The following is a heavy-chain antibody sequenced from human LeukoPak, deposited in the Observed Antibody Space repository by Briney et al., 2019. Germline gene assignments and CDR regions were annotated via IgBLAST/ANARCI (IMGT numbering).Heavy chain of an antibody. CDR1: GGSFSGYY. D-gene: IGHD7-27*01. CDR2: INHSGST. J-gene: IGHJ3*02. CDR3: ARGLNRGGAFDI. Sequence: PSETLSLTCAVYGGSFSGYYWSWIRQPPGKGLEWIGKINHSGSTNYNPSLKSRVTISVDTSKNQFSLKLSSVTAADTAVYYCARGLNRGGAFDIWGQGTMVTVSS. V-gene: IGHV4-34*01.